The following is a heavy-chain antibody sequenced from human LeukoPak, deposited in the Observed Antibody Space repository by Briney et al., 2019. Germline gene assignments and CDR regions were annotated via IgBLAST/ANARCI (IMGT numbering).Heavy chain of an antibody. CDR2: ISWDSGHQ. CDR1: GFNLDDYA. CDR3: IKDMGFDLLKDAFHV. D-gene: IGHD3-9*01. V-gene: IGHV3-9*01. Sequence: GGSLRLSCLGSGFNLDDYAMHWVRQAPGKGLEWVSSISWDSGHQAYTDSVKGRFSISRDNDNNYLYLHMSSPRLEDTAFYYCIKDMGFDLLKDAFHVWGRGTLVTVSS. J-gene: IGHJ3*01.